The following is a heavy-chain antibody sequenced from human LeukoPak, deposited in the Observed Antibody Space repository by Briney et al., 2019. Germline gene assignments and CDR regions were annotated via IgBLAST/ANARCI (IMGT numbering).Heavy chain of an antibody. CDR3: ARGVSPIFASWWFDP. D-gene: IGHD6-13*01. V-gene: IGHV4-30-4*08. J-gene: IGHJ5*02. CDR2: IYYSGST. CDR1: GGSISSGDYY. Sequence: SETLSLTCTVSGGSISSGDYYWGWIRQPPGKGLEWIGYIYYSGSTYYNPSLKSRVTISVDTSKNQFSLKLSSVTAADTAVYYCARGVSPIFASWWFDPWGQGTLVTVSS.